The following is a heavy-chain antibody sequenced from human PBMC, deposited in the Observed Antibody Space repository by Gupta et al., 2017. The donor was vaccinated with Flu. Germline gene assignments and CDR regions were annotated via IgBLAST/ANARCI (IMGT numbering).Heavy chain of an antibody. J-gene: IGHJ4*02. CDR3: ARAKIDSRGVLSLIFVDY. Sequence: MHWVRQAPGKGLEWLSVISYDGSNKYYADSGKGRFTISRDNSNNTLYGQMNSLRPEDTAVYYCARAKIDSRGVLSLIFVDYWGQGTLVTVSS. CDR2: ISYDGSNK. V-gene: IGHV3-30*04. D-gene: IGHD3-22*01.